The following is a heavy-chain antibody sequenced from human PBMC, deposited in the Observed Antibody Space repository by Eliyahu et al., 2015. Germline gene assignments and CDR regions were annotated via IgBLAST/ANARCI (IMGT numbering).Heavy chain of an antibody. J-gene: IGHJ4*02. CDR3: ARADILTGYYSY. Sequence: EVQLVESGGGLVKPGGSLRLSCAASGFPFSSYSMNWVRQAPGKGLEWVSSISSSSSYIYYADSVKGRFTISRDNAKNSLYLQMNSLRAEDTAVYYCARADILTGYYSYWGQGTLVTVSS. D-gene: IGHD3-9*01. CDR2: ISSSSSYI. V-gene: IGHV3-21*01. CDR1: GFPFSSYS.